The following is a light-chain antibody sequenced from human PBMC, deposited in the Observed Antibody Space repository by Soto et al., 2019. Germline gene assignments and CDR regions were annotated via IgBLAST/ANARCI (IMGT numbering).Light chain of an antibody. Sequence: PGERATLSCGASQSVSSNSLAWYQQKPGLAPRLLIYDASRRATGIPDRFSGSGSGTDFSLTISRLEPEDFAVYYCQQYGTSLRTFGQGTKVEFK. CDR3: QQYGTSLRT. CDR1: QSVSSNS. J-gene: IGKJ1*01. CDR2: DAS. V-gene: IGKV3D-20*01.